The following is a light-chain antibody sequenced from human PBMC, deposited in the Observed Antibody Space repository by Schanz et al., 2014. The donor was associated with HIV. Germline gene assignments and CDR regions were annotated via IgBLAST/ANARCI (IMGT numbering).Light chain of an antibody. CDR3: CSYAIATYV. J-gene: IGLJ1*01. Sequence: QSVLTQPPSASGSPGQRVTISCSGSSSNLASNSVNWPQQIPATAPKLLIYRGHQRPSGVPDRFSGSKSGNTASLTVSGLQAEDEADYYCCSYAIATYVFGTGTKLTVL. CDR2: RGH. CDR1: SSNLASNS. V-gene: IGLV1-44*01.